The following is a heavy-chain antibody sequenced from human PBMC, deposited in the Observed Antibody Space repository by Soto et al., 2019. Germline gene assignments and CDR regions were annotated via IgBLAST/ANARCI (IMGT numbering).Heavy chain of an antibody. D-gene: IGHD3-9*01. CDR1: GFTFSSYA. V-gene: IGHV3-23*01. J-gene: IGHJ6*02. Sequence: GGSLRLSCAASGFTFSSYAMSWVRQAPGKGLEWVSAISGSGGSTYYADSVKGRFTISRDNSKNTLYLQMNSLRAEDTAVYYCASPVLRYFDWSSYYYYYGMDVWGQGTTVTVSS. CDR2: ISGSGGST. CDR3: ASPVLRYFDWSSYYYYYGMDV.